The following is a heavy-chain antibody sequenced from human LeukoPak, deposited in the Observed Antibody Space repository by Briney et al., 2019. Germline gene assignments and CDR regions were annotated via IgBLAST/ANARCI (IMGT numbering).Heavy chain of an antibody. CDR1: GGSISTYY. V-gene: IGHV4-59*08. CDR3: ARQVREDKYYYDSTTSTLDY. CDR2: IHYSGST. Sequence: SETLSLTCTVSGGSISTYYWSWIRQPPGKGLECIGYIHYSGSTNYNPSLKSRVTISVDTSKNQFSLKLSSVTAADTAVYYCARQVREDKYYYDSTTSTLDYWGQGTLVTVSS. D-gene: IGHD3-22*01. J-gene: IGHJ4*02.